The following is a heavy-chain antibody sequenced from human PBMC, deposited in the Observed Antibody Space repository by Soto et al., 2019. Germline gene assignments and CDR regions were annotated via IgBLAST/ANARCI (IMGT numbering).Heavy chain of an antibody. V-gene: IGHV3-23*01. J-gene: IGHJ4*02. CDR1: RFTFSSYA. D-gene: IGHD6-19*01. Sequence: GGSLRLSCAASRFTFSSYAMSWVRQAPGKGLEWVSAISGTSGRTYYADSVKGRFTISRDNSKNTLYLQMNSLRAEDTAIYYCAKHFVAGTWMAFDYWGQGTLVAVSS. CDR2: ISGTSGRT. CDR3: AKHFVAGTWMAFDY.